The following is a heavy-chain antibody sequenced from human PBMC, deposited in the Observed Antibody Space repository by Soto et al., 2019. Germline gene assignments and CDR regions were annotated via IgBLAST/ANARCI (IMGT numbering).Heavy chain of an antibody. CDR1: GFTFSSYA. Sequence: GGSLRLSCAASGFTFSSYAMSWVRQAPGKGLEWVSAISGSGGSTYYADSVKGRFTISRDNSKNTLYLQMNSLRAEDTAVYYCAKNARGKWMTTVTTIDYWGQGTLVTVSS. V-gene: IGHV3-23*01. D-gene: IGHD4-17*01. J-gene: IGHJ4*02. CDR2: ISGSGGST. CDR3: AKNARGKWMTTVTTIDY.